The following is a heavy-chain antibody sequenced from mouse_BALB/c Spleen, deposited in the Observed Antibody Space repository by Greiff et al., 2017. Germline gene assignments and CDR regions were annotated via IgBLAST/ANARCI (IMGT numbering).Heavy chain of an antibody. D-gene: IGHD1-2*01. V-gene: IGHV1-4*01. J-gene: IGHJ2*01. CDR3: ARYATALDY. CDR1: GYTFTSYT. CDR2: INPSSGYT. Sequence: VKLMESGAELARPGASVKMSCKASGYTFTSYTMHWVNQRPGQGLEWIGYINPSSGYTNYNQKFKDKATLTADKSSSTAYMQLSSLTSEDSAVYYCARYATALDYWGQGTTLTVSS.